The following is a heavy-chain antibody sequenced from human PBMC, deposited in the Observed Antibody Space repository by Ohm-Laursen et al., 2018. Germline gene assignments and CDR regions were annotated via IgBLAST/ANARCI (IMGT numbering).Heavy chain of an antibody. CDR2: IYYSGST. CDR3: ATLAVGATTDFDY. D-gene: IGHD1-26*01. J-gene: IGHJ4*02. Sequence: SDTLSLTCTVSGGSISSYYWSWIRQPPGKGLEWIGYIYYSGSTNYNPSLKSRVTISVDTSKNQFSLKLSSVTAADTAVYYCATLAVGATTDFDYWGQGTLVTVSS. CDR1: GGSISSYY. V-gene: IGHV4-59*07.